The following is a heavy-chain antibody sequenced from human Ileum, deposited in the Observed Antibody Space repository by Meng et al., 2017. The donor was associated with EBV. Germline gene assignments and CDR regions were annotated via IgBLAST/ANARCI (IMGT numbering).Heavy chain of an antibody. J-gene: IGHJ2*01. D-gene: IGHD3-22*01. CDR3: ARGYYDSSGYGYWYFDL. CDR2: IYYSGST. V-gene: IGHV4-30-4*01. CDR1: VGSIISGDYY. Sequence: GSGHGVARRSQTLSLTCTVSVGSIISGDYYWSVIRKPPGNGLEWIGYIYYSGSTYYNPSLKSRVTISVDTSKNQFSLKLSSVTAADTAVYYCARGYYDSSGYGYWYFDLWGRGTLVTVSS.